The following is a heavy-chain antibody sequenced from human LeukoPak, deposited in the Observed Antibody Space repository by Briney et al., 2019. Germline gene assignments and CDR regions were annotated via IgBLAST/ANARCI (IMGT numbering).Heavy chain of an antibody. J-gene: IGHJ5*02. D-gene: IGHD1-26*01. CDR3: ARRSIVGASNWFDP. Sequence: PGGSLRLSCAASGFTSSSYWMSWVRQAPGKGLEWVANIKQDGSEKYYVDSVKGRFTISRDNAKNSLYLQMNSLRAEDTAVYYCARRSIVGASNWFDPWGQGTLVTVSS. CDR1: GFTSSSYW. V-gene: IGHV3-7*01. CDR2: IKQDGSEK.